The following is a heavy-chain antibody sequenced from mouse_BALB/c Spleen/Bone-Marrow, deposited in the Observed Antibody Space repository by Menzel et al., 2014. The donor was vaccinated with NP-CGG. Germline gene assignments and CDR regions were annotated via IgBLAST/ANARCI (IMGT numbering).Heavy chain of an antibody. J-gene: IGHJ2*01. CDR3: TRSYGSSYEYCFDY. CDR1: GYTFTSYW. Sequence: ESGAELVRPGASVKLSCKASGYTFTSYWINWVKQRPGQGLEWIGNIYPSDSYTNYNQKFKDKATLTVDKSSSTAYMQLSSPTSEDSAVYYCTRSYGSSYEYCFDYWGQGTTLTVSS. CDR2: IYPSDSYT. D-gene: IGHD1-1*01. V-gene: IGHV1-69*02.